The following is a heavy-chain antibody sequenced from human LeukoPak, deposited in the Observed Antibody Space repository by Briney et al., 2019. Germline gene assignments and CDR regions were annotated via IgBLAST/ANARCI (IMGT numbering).Heavy chain of an antibody. D-gene: IGHD1-26*01. CDR2: ISAYNGNT. J-gene: IGHJ4*02. Sequence: ASVKVSCKASGYAFTSYGISWVRQAPGQGLEWMGWISAYNGNTNYAQKLQGRVTMTTDTSTSTAYMELRSLRSDDTAVYYCARADPILGATTLNFDYWGQGTLVTVSS. V-gene: IGHV1-18*01. CDR3: ARADPILGATTLNFDY. CDR1: GYAFTSYG.